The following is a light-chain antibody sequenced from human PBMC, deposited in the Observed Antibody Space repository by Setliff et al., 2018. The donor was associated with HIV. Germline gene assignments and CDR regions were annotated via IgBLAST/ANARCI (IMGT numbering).Light chain of an antibody. CDR2: EVS. Sequence: QSVLTQPPSVSGSPGQSVTIPCTGTSSDVGSYNRVSWYQQPPGTAPKLVIYEVSNRPSGVPDRFSGSKSGNTASLTISGLQADDEADYYCSSYTSSSGGVFGGGTKVTVL. J-gene: IGLJ2*01. V-gene: IGLV2-18*02. CDR1: SSDVGSYNR. CDR3: SSYTSSSGGV.